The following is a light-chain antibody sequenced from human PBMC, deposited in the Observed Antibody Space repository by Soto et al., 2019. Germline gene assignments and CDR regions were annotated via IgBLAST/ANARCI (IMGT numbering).Light chain of an antibody. J-gene: IGLJ3*02. CDR2: YDS. Sequence: SYEPTQPPSVSVAPGETARITCGGNNIGSESVHWYQQKPGQAPVLVIYYDSARPSGIPERFSGSNSGNTATLTISRVEAGDEADYFCQVWDGTSDQQVFGGGTKLTVL. CDR3: QVWDGTSDQQV. V-gene: IGLV3-21*04. CDR1: NIGSES.